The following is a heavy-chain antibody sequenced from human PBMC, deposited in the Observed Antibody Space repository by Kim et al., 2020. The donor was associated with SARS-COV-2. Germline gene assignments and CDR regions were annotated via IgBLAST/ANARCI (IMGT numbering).Heavy chain of an antibody. CDR1: GFTFSYYR. V-gene: IGHV3-21*01. CDR3: ARGLFGSSSTPWYFDL. Sequence: GGSLRLSCAASGFTFSYYRMNWVRQAPGKGLEWVSSISTSSSDIYYPDSVKGRFTISRDNAENSVYLQMDSLRAEDTAVYYCARGLFGSSSTPWYFDLWGRGTLVTVSS. J-gene: IGHJ2*01. CDR2: ISTSSSDI. D-gene: IGHD6-6*01.